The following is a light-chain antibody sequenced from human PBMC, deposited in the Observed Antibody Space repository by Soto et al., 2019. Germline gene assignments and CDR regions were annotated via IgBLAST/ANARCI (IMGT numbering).Light chain of an antibody. CDR3: ISYAGSSIWV. V-gene: IGLV2-8*01. J-gene: IGLJ3*02. CDR2: DVT. Sequence: QSALTQPPSASGSPGQSVTISYTGTSSDVGAYNYVSWYQQHPGKAPKLMIYDVTKRPSGVPDRFSGSKSGNTASLTVSGLQAEDEADYYCISYAGSSIWVFGGGTKVTVL. CDR1: SSDVGAYNY.